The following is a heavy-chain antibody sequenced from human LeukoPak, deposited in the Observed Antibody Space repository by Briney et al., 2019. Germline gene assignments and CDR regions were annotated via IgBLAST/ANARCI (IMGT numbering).Heavy chain of an antibody. CDR2: ISYDGSNK. J-gene: IGHJ6*03. V-gene: IGHV3-30*18. CDR3: AKYPGGFTGIGNYYHMDA. CDR1: GFTFSNYG. Sequence: GRSLRLSCAASGFTFSNYGMHWVRQAPGKGLEWVAVISYDGSNKYYTDSVKGRFTISRDNSKNTLFLQMNSLRPEATALYYCAKYPGGFTGIGNYYHMDAWGKGTTVTVSS. D-gene: IGHD1-26*01.